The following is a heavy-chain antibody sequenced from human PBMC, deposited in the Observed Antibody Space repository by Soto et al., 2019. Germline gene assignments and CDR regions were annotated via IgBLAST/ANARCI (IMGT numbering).Heavy chain of an antibody. D-gene: IGHD6-13*01. Sequence: QAQVVQSGAEVRKPGSSVKLSCKASEGTFNSYAIAWVRQAPGQGLEWMGGIIPYYNTLNYAQKFLDRVTMTADDSTNTVYMELSSLRSDDTAVYFCASGASRWYPYFFDSWAQGTLVTVSS. CDR2: IIPYYNTL. V-gene: IGHV1-69*01. CDR3: ASGASRWYPYFFDS. CDR1: EGTFNSYA. J-gene: IGHJ4*02.